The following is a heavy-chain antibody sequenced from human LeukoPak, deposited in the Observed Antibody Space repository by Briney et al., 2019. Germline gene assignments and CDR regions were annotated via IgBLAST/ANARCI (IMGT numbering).Heavy chain of an antibody. CDR1: CDSIGNYD. J-gene: IGHJ6*02. V-gene: IGHV4-59*08. Sequence: PSETLSLTNTVSCDSIGNYDWDCLRQPPGKGLEWLGYIYYSGSTNYNPSLRSRVTISVDTSKNQFPLKLSSMTAADTAVYYCARSDCSTTSCVAYYGMDVWGQGTTVTVSS. D-gene: IGHD2-2*01. CDR3: ARSDCSTTSCVAYYGMDV. CDR2: IYYSGST.